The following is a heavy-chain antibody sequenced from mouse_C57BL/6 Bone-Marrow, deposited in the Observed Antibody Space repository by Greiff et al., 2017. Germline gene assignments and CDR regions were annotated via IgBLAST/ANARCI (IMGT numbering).Heavy chain of an antibody. CDR1: GYTFTSYC. CDR2: IDPSSGST. Sequence: QVQLQQPGAELARPGASVKLSCKASGYTFTSYCISWVKQRPGQGLEWIGMIDPSSGSTNYNEKFKGKATLTVDKSSSTAYMQLRSLTSDDAAVYFCARDSSGYAFDYWGQGTTLTVSS. CDR3: ARDSSGYAFDY. D-gene: IGHD3-2*02. J-gene: IGHJ2*01. V-gene: IGHV1-81*01.